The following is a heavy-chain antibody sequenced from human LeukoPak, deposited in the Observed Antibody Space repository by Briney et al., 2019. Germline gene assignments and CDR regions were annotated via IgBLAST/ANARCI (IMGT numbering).Heavy chain of an antibody. J-gene: IGHJ5*02. Sequence: SSETLSLTCTVSGGSISSYHWSWIRQPPGKGLEWIGYIYYSGSTNYNPSLKSRVTISVDTSKNQFSLRLNSVTAADTAVYFCARAGSSSWYRSCWFDPWGQGTLVTVSS. V-gene: IGHV4-59*01. D-gene: IGHD6-13*01. CDR2: IYYSGST. CDR3: ARAGSSSWYRSCWFDP. CDR1: GGSISSYH.